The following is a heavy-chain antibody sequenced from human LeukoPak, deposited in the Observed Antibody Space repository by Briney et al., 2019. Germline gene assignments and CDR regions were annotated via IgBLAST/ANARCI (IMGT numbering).Heavy chain of an antibody. Sequence: PGGSLRLSCAASGFTFGNYGMHWVRQSPGKGLEWVAFISYDGRNKYYADSVKGRFAISRDNSKNTFYLQVNSLRTEDTSVYYCAKGRETYYDSSPLDYWGQGTLVTVSS. CDR3: AKGRETYYDSSPLDY. D-gene: IGHD3-22*01. CDR1: GFTFGNYG. CDR2: ISYDGRNK. J-gene: IGHJ4*02. V-gene: IGHV3-30*18.